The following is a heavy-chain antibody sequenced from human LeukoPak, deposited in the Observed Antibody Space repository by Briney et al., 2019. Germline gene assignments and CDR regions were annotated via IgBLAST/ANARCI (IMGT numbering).Heavy chain of an antibody. Sequence: SETLSLTCTVSGGSISSYYWSWIRQPAGKGLEWIGRIYTSGSTNYNPSLKSRVTMSVDTSKNQFSLKLSSVTAADTAVYYCARAGKLSKAAAGTFDYWGQGTLVTVSS. D-gene: IGHD6-13*01. V-gene: IGHV4-4*07. CDR3: ARAGKLSKAAAGTFDY. CDR1: GGSISSYY. CDR2: IYTSGST. J-gene: IGHJ4*02.